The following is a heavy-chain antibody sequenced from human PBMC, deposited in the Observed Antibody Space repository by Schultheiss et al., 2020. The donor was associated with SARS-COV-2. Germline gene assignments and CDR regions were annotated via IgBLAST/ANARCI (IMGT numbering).Heavy chain of an antibody. J-gene: IGHJ6*04. V-gene: IGHV3-48*04. CDR2: ISSTSSSI. CDR1: GFTFDDYG. D-gene: IGHD3-10*01. Sequence: AGSLRLSCAASGFTFDDYGMSWVRQAPGKGLEWVSYISSTSSSIHYADSVKGRFTISRDNTKNSLYLQMNSLRAEDTAVYYCAREDSHYVGDVWGKGTTVTVSS. CDR3: AREDSHYVGDV.